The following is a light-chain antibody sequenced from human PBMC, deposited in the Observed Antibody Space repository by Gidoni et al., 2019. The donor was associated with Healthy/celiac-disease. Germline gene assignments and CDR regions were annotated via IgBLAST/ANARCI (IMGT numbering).Light chain of an antibody. Sequence: QSALTQPPSASGSPGQSVTISCTGTSSDVGGYNYVSWYQQHPGKAPELMIYEVSKRPSGVPDRFSGSKSGNTASLTVSGLQAEDEADYYCSSYADSNNLVFGTGTKVTVL. CDR1: SSDVGGYNY. CDR2: EVS. V-gene: IGLV2-8*01. CDR3: SSYADSNNLV. J-gene: IGLJ1*01.